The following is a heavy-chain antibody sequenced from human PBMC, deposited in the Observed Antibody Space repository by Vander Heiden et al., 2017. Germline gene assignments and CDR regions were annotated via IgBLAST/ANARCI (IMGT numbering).Heavy chain of an antibody. CDR3: ARGADYYDSSGYFDY. J-gene: IGHJ4*02. D-gene: IGHD3-22*01. V-gene: IGHV3-48*03. CDR2: ISSSGSTI. CDR1: GFTFSRYE. Sequence: EVQLVESGGGLVQPGGSLRLSCAASGFTFSRYEMNWVRQAPGKGLEWVSYISSSGSTIYYADSVKGRFTISRDNAKNSLYLQMNSLRAEDTAVYYCARGADYYDSSGYFDYWGQGTLVTVSS.